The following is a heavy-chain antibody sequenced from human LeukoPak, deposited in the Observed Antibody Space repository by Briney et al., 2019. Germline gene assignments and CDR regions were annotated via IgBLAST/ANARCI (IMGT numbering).Heavy chain of an antibody. J-gene: IGHJ6*04. CDR1: GFTFNSYA. CDR2: LSAAGGST. CDR3: AKDKHTYYYGSGSYYYGTDV. D-gene: IGHD3-10*01. V-gene: IGHV3-23*01. Sequence: GGSLRLSCAASGFTFNSYAMSWVRQAPGKGLEWVSALSAAGGSTHYADSVRGRFTISRDNSQNTMYLQMNSLRAEDTAVYYCAKDKHTYYYGSGSYYYGTDVWGKGTTVTVSS.